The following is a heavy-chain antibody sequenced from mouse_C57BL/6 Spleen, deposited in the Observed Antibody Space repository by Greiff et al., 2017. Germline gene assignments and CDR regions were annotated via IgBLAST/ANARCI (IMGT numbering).Heavy chain of an antibody. Sequence: LQESGAELVRPGASVTLSCKASGYTFTDYEMHWVKQTPVHGLEWIGAIDPETGGTAYNQKFKGKAILTADKSSSTAYMELRSLTSEDSAVYYSLYGNYDCDYRGQGTTLTVSS. CDR3: LYGNYDCDY. D-gene: IGHD2-1*01. J-gene: IGHJ2*01. CDR2: IDPETGGT. V-gene: IGHV1-15*01. CDR1: GYTFTDYE.